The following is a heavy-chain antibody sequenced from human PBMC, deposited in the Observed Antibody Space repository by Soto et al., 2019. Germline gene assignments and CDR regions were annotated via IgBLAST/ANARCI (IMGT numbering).Heavy chain of an antibody. CDR1: GGSFSGYY. D-gene: IGHD3-10*01. J-gene: IGHJ4*02. CDR3: ARGGYYYGSGISTYFDY. CDR2: INHSGST. Sequence: PSETLSLTCAVYGGSFSGYYWSWIRQPPGKGLEWIGEINHSGSTNYNPSLKSRVTISVDTSKNQFSLKLSSVTAADTAVYYCARGGYYYGSGISTYFDYWGQGTLVTVSS. V-gene: IGHV4-34*01.